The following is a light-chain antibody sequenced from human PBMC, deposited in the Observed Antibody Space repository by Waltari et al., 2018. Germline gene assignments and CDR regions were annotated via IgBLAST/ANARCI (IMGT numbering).Light chain of an antibody. J-gene: IGKJ4*01. CDR2: EAS. V-gene: IGKV3-11*01. CDR3: QQCGSWPPLT. CDR1: QSVNHY. Sequence: EIVLTQSPATLSLSPGERATISCRASQSVNHYLAWYQQKPGQAPRLLIYEASNRATGIPARFSGSGSGTDFTLTISGLEPEDFAVYYCQQCGSWPPLTFGGGTKVEIK.